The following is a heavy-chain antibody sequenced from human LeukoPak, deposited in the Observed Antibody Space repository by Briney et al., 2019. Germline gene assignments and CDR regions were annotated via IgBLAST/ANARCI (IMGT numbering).Heavy chain of an antibody. CDR3: XXXXXXXXXDGVIYYYYYYMDV. CDR1: GFTFSSYG. D-gene: IGHD2-8*01. V-gene: IGHV3-23*01. Sequence: GGPLRLSCAASGFTFSSYGMSWVRQAPGKGLEWVSAISGSGGSTYYADSVKGRFTFSRDNSKNTLYLQLTSLRAEDTAWYYGXXXXXXXXXDGVIYYYYYYMDVWGKGTTVTISS. CDR2: ISGSGGST. J-gene: IGHJ6*03.